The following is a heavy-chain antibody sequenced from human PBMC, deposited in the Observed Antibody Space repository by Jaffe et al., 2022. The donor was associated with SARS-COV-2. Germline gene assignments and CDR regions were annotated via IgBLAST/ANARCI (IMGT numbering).Heavy chain of an antibody. Sequence: QVQLVQSGAEVKKPGASVKVSCKASGYTFTSYYMHWVRQAPGQGLEWMGIINPSGGSTSYAQKFQGRVTMTRDTSTSTVYMELSSLRSEDTAVYYCARDASEDYSNDSEVHFQHWGQGTLVTVSS. V-gene: IGHV1-46*01. CDR3: ARDASEDYSNDSEVHFQH. J-gene: IGHJ1*01. D-gene: IGHD4-4*01. CDR1: GYTFTSYY. CDR2: INPSGGST.